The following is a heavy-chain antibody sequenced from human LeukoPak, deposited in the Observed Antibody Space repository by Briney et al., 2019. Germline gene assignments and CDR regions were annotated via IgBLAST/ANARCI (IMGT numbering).Heavy chain of an antibody. CDR2: IKQDGSEK. CDR1: GFTFSSYW. J-gene: IGHJ4*02. CDR3: AREVGATTGGPFDY. D-gene: IGHD1-26*01. V-gene: IGHV3-7*01. Sequence: GSLRLSCAASGFTFSSYWMCWVRQAPGKGLEWVANIKQDGSEKYYVDSVKGRFTISRDNAKNSLYLQMNSLRAEDTAVYYCAREVGATTGGPFDYWGQGTLVTVSS.